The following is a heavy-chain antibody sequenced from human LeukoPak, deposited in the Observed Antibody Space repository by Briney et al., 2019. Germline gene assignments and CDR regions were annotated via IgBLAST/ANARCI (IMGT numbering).Heavy chain of an antibody. CDR1: GFTFCSYW. CDR2: IKSDGRST. V-gene: IGHV3-74*01. CDR3: AKGGSYSFDY. Sequence: GGSLRLSCAASGFTFCSYWMHWVRQAPGKGLVWVSRIKSDGRSTNYADSVKGRFTFSRDNAKNTLYLQMNSLRAEDTAVYYCAKGGSYSFDYWGQGTLVTVSS. D-gene: IGHD1-26*01. J-gene: IGHJ4*02.